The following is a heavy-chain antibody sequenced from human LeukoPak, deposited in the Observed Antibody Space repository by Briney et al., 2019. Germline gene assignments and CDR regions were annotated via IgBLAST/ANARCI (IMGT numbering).Heavy chain of an antibody. V-gene: IGHV3-53*01. D-gene: IGHD2-15*01. CDR2: IYSGGST. CDR1: GFIVSSNY. J-gene: IGHJ4*02. CDR3: ASTHLGYCSSVSCQNDY. Sequence: GGSLRLSCAVSGFIVSSNYMSWVRQAPGKGLEWVSVIYSGGSTYYADSVKGRFTISRDNSKSTLYLQMNSLRAEDTAVYYCASTHLGYCSSVSCQNDYWGQGTLVTVSS.